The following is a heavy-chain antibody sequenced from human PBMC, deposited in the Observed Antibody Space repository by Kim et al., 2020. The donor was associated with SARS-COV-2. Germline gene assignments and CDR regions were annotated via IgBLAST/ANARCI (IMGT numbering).Heavy chain of an antibody. V-gene: IGHV3-23*01. D-gene: IGHD3-10*01. CDR2: GGTT. J-gene: IGHJ4*02. Sequence: GGTTNYAASGKGRFTISRDNSKNTLYLQMNSLRAEDTAVYSCANLYGSGSWGQGTLVTVSS. CDR3: ANLYGSGS.